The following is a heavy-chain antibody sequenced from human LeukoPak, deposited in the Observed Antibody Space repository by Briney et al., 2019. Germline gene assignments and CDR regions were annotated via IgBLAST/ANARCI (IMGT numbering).Heavy chain of an antibody. CDR1: GGSISSSSYY. CDR3: ARERKDYGSGSYYFDY. CDR2: IYYSGST. D-gene: IGHD3-10*01. J-gene: IGHJ4*02. Sequence: SETLSLTCTVSGGSISSSSYYWGWIRQPPGKGLEWIGSIYYSGSTYYNPSLKSRVTISVDTSKNQFSLKLSSVTAADTAVYYCARERKDYGSGSYYFDYWGQGTLVTVSS. V-gene: IGHV4-39*07.